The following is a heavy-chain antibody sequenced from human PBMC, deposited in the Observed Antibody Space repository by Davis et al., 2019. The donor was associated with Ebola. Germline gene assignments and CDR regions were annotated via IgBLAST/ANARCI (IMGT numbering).Heavy chain of an antibody. CDR1: GFTFSSNA. J-gene: IGHJ6*03. Sequence: GASLKISCAAPGFTFSSNAMSWVRQAPGKGLEWVSAISGSGGSTYYADSVKGRFTISRDNSKNTLYLQMNSLRAEDTAVYYCAKNRGYMDVWGKGTTVTVSS. CDR3: AKNRGYMDV. V-gene: IGHV3-23*01. CDR2: ISGSGGST. D-gene: IGHD2/OR15-2a*01.